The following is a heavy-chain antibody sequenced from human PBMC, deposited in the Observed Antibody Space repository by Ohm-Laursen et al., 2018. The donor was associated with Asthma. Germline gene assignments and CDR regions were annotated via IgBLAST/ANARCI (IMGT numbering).Heavy chain of an antibody. CDR3: ARVYRVGWERYYGMDV. D-gene: IGHD1-26*01. Sequence: SETLSLTCTVSGDSINSGGNYWSWIRQYPVKGLEWIGFIYYSGITSYNPSLQSRVSISLDTSKNQFSLKLSSVTAADTAVYYCARVYRVGWERYYGMDVWGQGTTVTVSS. V-gene: IGHV4-31*03. J-gene: IGHJ6*02. CDR2: IYYSGIT. CDR1: GDSINSGGNY.